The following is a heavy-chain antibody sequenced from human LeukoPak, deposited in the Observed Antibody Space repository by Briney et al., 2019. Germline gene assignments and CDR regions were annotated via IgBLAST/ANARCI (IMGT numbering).Heavy chain of an antibody. J-gene: IGHJ3*02. V-gene: IGHV4-4*07. CDR2: IYTSGST. Sequence: SETLSLTCTVSGGSISSYSWSWIRQPAGKGLEWIGRIYTSGSTNYNPSLKSRVTMSVDTSKNQFSLKLSSVTAADTAVYYCARDTYYYDSSGYYSGDAFDIWGQGTMVTVSS. CDR3: ARDTYYYDSSGYYSGDAFDI. CDR1: GGSISSYS. D-gene: IGHD3-22*01.